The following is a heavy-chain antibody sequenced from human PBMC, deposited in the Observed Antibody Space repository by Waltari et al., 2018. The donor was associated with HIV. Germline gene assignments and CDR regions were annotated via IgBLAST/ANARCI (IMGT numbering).Heavy chain of an antibody. CDR1: GHTFTRYA. J-gene: IGHJ3*02. CDR2: INAGNGNT. V-gene: IGHV1-3*01. D-gene: IGHD3-10*01. Sequence: QVQLVQSGAEVKKPGASVKVSCKASGHTFTRYALHWVGQAPGQRLEWMGWINAGNGNTEYSQQFKGRVTITRDTSASTAYMELSSLRSEDTAVYYCARQFILGSSYEAAFDIWGQGTMVTVSS. CDR3: ARQFILGSSYEAAFDI.